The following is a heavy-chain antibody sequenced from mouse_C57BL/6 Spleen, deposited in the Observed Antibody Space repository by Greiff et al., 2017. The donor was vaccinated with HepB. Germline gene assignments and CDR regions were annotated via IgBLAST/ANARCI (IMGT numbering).Heavy chain of an antibody. Sequence: DVQLQESGPELVKPGASVKIPCKASGYTFTDYNMDWVKQSHGKSLEWIGDINPNNGGTIYNQKFKGKATLTVDKSSSTAYMELRSLTSEDTAVYYCARGLYGSSYGWYFDVWGTGTTVTVSS. V-gene: IGHV1-18*01. CDR3: ARGLYGSSYGWYFDV. CDR1: GYTFTDYN. J-gene: IGHJ1*03. CDR2: INPNNGGT. D-gene: IGHD1-1*01.